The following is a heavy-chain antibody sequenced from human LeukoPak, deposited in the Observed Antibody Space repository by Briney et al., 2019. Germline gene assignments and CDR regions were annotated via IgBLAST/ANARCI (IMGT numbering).Heavy chain of an antibody. Sequence: GASVTLSFNSSGYTFTGHYIHWLRQAPGQGLEWMGLINPNSGGTNYAQEFQGRVTITSATAINSAYMELRRLRSDDTAVYYCARDGNCSGGSCSLDYWGQGTLVTVSS. CDR1: GYTFTGHY. CDR2: INPNSGGT. J-gene: IGHJ4*02. D-gene: IGHD2-15*01. V-gene: IGHV1-2*02. CDR3: ARDGNCSGGSCSLDY.